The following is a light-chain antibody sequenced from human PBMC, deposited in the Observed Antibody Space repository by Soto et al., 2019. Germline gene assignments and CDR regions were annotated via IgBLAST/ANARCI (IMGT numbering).Light chain of an antibody. J-gene: IGKJ2*01. CDR3: QQYKTYPHT. V-gene: IGKV1-16*01. Sequence: DIRMTQSPSSLSASIGDRLTITCRASQGIDNYLAWFQQQPGKAPKSLISAASTLQSGVPSRFSGGGSATDFTLTISSLQPADFATYYCQQYKTYPHTFGQGTKLEI. CDR2: AAS. CDR1: QGIDNY.